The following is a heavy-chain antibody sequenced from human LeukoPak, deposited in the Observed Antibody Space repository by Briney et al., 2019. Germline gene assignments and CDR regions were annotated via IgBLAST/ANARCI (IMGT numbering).Heavy chain of an antibody. CDR2: IYPGDSDI. CDR1: GYTFTSYW. J-gene: IGHJ5*02. D-gene: IGHD1-26*01. Sequence: GESLKISCKGSGYTFTSYWIGWVRQMPGKGLEWMAIIYPGDSDIRYSPSFQGQVIISADKSISTAYLQWNSLKASDTAMYYCVRVVGGKCFDPWGQGTPVTVSS. CDR3: VRVVGGKCFDP. V-gene: IGHV5-51*01.